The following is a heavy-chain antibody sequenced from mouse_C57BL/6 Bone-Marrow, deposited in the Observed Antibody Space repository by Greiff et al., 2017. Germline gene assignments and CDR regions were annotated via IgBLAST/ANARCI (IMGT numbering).Heavy chain of an antibody. CDR3: ARGDYDYDAIFAY. V-gene: IGHV1-81*01. CDR1: GYTFTSYG. Sequence: QVQLKQSGAELARPGASVKLSCKASGYTFTSYGISWVKQRTGQGLEWIGEIYPRSGNTYYNEKFKGKATLTADKSSSTAYMELRSLTSEDSAFYFCARGDYDYDAIFAYWGQGTLVTVSA. CDR2: IYPRSGNT. J-gene: IGHJ3*01. D-gene: IGHD2-4*01.